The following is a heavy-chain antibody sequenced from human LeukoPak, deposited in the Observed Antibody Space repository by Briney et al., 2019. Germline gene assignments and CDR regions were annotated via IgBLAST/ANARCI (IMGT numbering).Heavy chain of an antibody. CDR2: INHSGST. D-gene: IGHD3-22*01. Sequence: SETLSLTCAVYGGSFSGYYWSWIRQPPGKGLEWIGEINHSGSTNYNPSLKSRVTISVDTSKNQFSLKLSSWTAADTAVYYCARAMGSSGYYYDYWGQGTLVTVSS. CDR1: GGSFSGYY. J-gene: IGHJ4*02. CDR3: ARAMGSSGYYYDY. V-gene: IGHV4-34*01.